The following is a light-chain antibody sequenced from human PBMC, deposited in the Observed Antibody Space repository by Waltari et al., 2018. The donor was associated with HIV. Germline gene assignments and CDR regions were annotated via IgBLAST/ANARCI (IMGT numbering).Light chain of an antibody. Sequence: AIQMTQSPSSLSASVGDRVTITCRASQGIRSALGWYQQKPGKAPKLLIYAASRLQSGVPSRFSGSGSGTDFTLTISSLQPEDFATYYCLQDYNYPRTFGQGTKVEIK. V-gene: IGKV1-6*01. CDR2: AAS. CDR1: QGIRSA. J-gene: IGKJ1*01. CDR3: LQDYNYPRT.